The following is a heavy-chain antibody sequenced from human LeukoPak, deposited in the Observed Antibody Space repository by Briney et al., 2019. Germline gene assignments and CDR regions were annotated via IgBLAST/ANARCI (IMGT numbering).Heavy chain of an antibody. Sequence: GRSLRLSCAASGFTLSSYAMHWVRQAPGKGLEWVAVISYDGSNKYYADSVKGRFTISRDNSNNTLYLQMNSLRAEDTAVYYCARDRDSSGCFDYWGQGTLVTVSS. CDR2: ISYDGSNK. CDR3: ARDRDSSGCFDY. D-gene: IGHD3-22*01. J-gene: IGHJ4*02. V-gene: IGHV3-30*04. CDR1: GFTLSSYA.